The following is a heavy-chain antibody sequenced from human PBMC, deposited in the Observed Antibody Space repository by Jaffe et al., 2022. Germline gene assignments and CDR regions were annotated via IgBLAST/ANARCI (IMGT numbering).Heavy chain of an antibody. CDR1: GLTFSTYT. Sequence: EVQLVESGGGLVKPGGSLRLSCAASGLTFSTYTMSWVRQAPGKGLECVSSIITSSGYIWYADSVKGRFTISRDNAKNSLYLQMNSLRAEDTAVYYCARDSRVTGTTLEAFDIWGQGTMVTVSS. CDR3: ARDSRVTGTTLEAFDI. D-gene: IGHD1-20*01. CDR2: IITSSGYI. J-gene: IGHJ3*02. V-gene: IGHV3-21*01.